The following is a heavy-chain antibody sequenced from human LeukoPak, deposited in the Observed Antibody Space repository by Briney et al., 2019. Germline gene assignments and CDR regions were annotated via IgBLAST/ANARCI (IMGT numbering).Heavy chain of an antibody. J-gene: IGHJ3*02. CDR2: IYYSGST. Sequence: SETLSLTCTVSGGSISSGDYYWSWIRQPPGKGLEWIGYIYYSGSTYYNPSLKSRVTISVDTSKNQFSLKLSSVTAADTAVYYCATRRITIFGVVIMSALDIWGQGTMVTVSS. CDR1: GGSISSGDYY. CDR3: ATRRITIFGVVIMSALDI. V-gene: IGHV4-30-4*01. D-gene: IGHD3-3*01.